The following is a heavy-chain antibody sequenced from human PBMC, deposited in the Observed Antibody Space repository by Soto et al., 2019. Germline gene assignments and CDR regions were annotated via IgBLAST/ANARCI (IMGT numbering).Heavy chain of an antibody. CDR1: GFSLSIKTVG. Sequence: QITLKESGPTLVKPTQTLTLTCTFSGFSLSIKTVGVSWIRQPPGKALEWLAVIYWDDDKRYSPSLENRLTIIKDISRNQVVLTMTNMDPVDTATYYCAHLMITFEGVLADDAFDIWGPGTVVTVSS. V-gene: IGHV2-5*02. D-gene: IGHD3-16*02. CDR3: AHLMITFEGVLADDAFDI. J-gene: IGHJ3*02. CDR2: IYWDDDK.